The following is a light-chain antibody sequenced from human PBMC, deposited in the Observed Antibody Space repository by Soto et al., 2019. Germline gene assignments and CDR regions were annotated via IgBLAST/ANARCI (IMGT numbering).Light chain of an antibody. CDR2: VGTGGIVG. J-gene: IGLJ1*01. CDR3: GADHGSGSNFVYV. CDR1: SGYSNYK. Sequence: QPVLTQPPSASASLGASVTLTGTLSSGYSNYKVDWYQQRPGKGPRFVMRVGTGGIVGSKGDGIPDRFSVLGSGLNRYLTIKNIQEEDESDYHCGADHGSGSNFVYVFGTGTKVTV. V-gene: IGLV9-49*01.